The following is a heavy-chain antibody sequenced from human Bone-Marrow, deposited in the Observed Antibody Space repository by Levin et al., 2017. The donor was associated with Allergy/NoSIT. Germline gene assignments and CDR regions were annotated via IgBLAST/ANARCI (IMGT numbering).Heavy chain of an antibody. D-gene: IGHD6-19*01. CDR1: GGSFSGYY. CDR2: INHTGFT. V-gene: IGHV4-34*01. CDR3: ARGEVGVAGDY. J-gene: IGHJ4*02. Sequence: SESLSLTCGVSGGSFSGYYWGWIRQSPGQGLEWIGEINHTGFTTYNPSLKSRVTMSVEKSKNQFSLELRPVTAADTAVYYCARGEVGVAGDYWGQGTLVTVSS.